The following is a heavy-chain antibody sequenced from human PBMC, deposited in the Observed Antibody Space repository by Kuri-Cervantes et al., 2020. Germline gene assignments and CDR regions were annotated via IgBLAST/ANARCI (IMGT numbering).Heavy chain of an antibody. CDR1: GFTFSSYS. Sequence: GESLKISCAASGFTFSSYSMNWVRQAPGKGLEWVSYISSSSSTIYYADSVKGRFTISRDNAKNSLYLQMNSLGAEDTAVYYCASGYSYGLSNAFDIWGQGTKVTVS. V-gene: IGHV3-48*01. D-gene: IGHD5-18*01. J-gene: IGHJ3*02. CDR2: ISSSSSTI. CDR3: ASGYSYGLSNAFDI.